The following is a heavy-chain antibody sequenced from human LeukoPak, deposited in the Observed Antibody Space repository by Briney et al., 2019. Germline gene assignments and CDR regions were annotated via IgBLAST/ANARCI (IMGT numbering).Heavy chain of an antibody. CDR2: IYHSGST. V-gene: IGHV4-38-2*01. Sequence: SETLSLTCAVSGYSISSGYYWGWIRQPPGKGLEWIGSIYHSGSTYYNPSLKSRVTISVDTSKNQFSLKLSSVTAADTAVYYCARQRLTEYSSSRSDYWGQGTLVTVSS. CDR1: GYSISSGYY. J-gene: IGHJ4*02. D-gene: IGHD6-6*01. CDR3: ARQRLTEYSSSRSDY.